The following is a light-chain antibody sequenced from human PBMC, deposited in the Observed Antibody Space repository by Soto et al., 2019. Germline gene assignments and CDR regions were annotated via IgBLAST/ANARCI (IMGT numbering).Light chain of an antibody. CDR1: QGISNY. CDR3: QQLFSFPPT. V-gene: IGKV1-9*01. Sequence: DIQLTQSPSFLSASVGDRVTITCRASQGISNYLDWYQQKPGKAPNLLIYVASTLQSGVPSRFSGSGSGTEFTITISSLQPEDLATYYCQQLFSFPPTFGQGTRLEIK. J-gene: IGKJ5*01. CDR2: VAS.